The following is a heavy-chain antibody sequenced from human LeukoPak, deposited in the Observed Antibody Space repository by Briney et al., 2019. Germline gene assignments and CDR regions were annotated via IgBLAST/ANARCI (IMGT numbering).Heavy chain of an antibody. CDR1: GFTFSSYW. D-gene: IGHD6-19*01. V-gene: IGHV3-7*01. CDR3: AREDSSGWYYFDY. J-gene: IGHJ4*02. CDR2: IKQDGSEK. Sequence: GGSLRLSCAASGFTFSSYWMSWVRQAPGKGLEWVANIKQDGSEKYYVDSVKGRLTISRDNAKNSLYLQMNSLRAEDTAVYYCAREDSSGWYYFDYWGQGTLVTVSS.